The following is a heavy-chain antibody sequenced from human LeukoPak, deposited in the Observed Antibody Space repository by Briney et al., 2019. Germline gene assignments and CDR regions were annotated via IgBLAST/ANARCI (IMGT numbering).Heavy chain of an antibody. CDR2: IKQDGSDK. D-gene: IGHD3-16*01. CDR1: GFTFRHFW. Sequence: GGTLRLSCAVSGFTFRHFWMNWVRHAPGEGLGWGANIKQDGSDKYYVDSVKGRFTISRDNAKSSLYLQINSLRAEDTAVYYCVRDYDGGDYWGQGTLVTVSS. CDR3: VRDYDGGDY. J-gene: IGHJ4*02. V-gene: IGHV3-7*01.